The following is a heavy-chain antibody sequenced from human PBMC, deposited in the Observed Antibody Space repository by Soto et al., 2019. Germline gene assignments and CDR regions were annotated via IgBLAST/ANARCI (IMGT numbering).Heavy chain of an antibody. D-gene: IGHD3-10*01. V-gene: IGHV4-59*11. Sequence: QVQLQESGPGLVKPSETLSLTCIVSGGSINSHYWSWIRQPPGEGLEWIGYIYYSGNTNYNPSLKRRVTISVDTSKNNFSLKLNSVTAADTAVYYCARDRITMVRAYGLDVWGQGTTVTVSS. CDR1: GGSINSHY. J-gene: IGHJ6*02. CDR2: IYYSGNT. CDR3: ARDRITMVRAYGLDV.